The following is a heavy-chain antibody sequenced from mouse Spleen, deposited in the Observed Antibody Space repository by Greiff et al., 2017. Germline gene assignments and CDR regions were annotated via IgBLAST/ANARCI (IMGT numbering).Heavy chain of an antibody. V-gene: IGHV5-6-3*01. CDR1: GFTFSSYG. J-gene: IGHJ2*01. CDR2: ITSNGGST. D-gene: IGHD2-12*01. CDR3: ARGDYSYYSYDGRGFDY. Sequence: EVKLMESGGGLVQPGGSLKLSCAASGFTFSSYGMSWVRQTPDKRLELVATITSNGGSTYYPDSVKGRFTISRDNARNTLYLQMSSLRSEDTAMYYCARGDYSYYSYDGRGFDYWGQGTTLTVSS.